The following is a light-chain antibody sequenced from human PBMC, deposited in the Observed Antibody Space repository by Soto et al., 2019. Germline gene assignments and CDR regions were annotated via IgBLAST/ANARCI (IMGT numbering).Light chain of an antibody. CDR2: GAS. CDR1: QGLNRN. J-gene: IGKJ1*01. CDR3: HEYNTWPWT. V-gene: IGKV3-15*01. Sequence: ETVLTQYPSTLSVPPGETATLSCTTSQGLNRNLAWYQQKLGQAPRVLLYGASTRAAGIPARFSGSGSGTEFILTISSLQSEDFAVYYCHEYNTWPWTFGQGTKVDIK.